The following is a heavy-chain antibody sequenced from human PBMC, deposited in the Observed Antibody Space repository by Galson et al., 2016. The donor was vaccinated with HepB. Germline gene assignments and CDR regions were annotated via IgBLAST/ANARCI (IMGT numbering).Heavy chain of an antibody. Sequence: SLRLSCAASGFTFSNYAMSWVRQAPGKGLEWVSTISAIGDTTDYADSVKGRFIISRDNSKNTLFLQIKSLRAGDTAIYYCAKPRHSGTYYFNCLDDWGQGTLVTVSS. CDR1: GFTFSNYA. CDR3: AKPRHSGTYYFNCLDD. V-gene: IGHV3-23*01. J-gene: IGHJ4*02. CDR2: ISAIGDTT. D-gene: IGHD1-26*01.